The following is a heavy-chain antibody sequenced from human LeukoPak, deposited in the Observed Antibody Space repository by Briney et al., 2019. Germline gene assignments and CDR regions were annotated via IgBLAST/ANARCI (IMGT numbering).Heavy chain of an antibody. CDR1: GFTFTNYA. V-gene: IGHV3-23*01. CDR2: ISDVEKIP. Sequence: GGSLRLSCAASGFTFTNYAMSWVRQAPGKGLEWVSGISDVEKIPYYSDSVKGRFTISRDNSKKTVYPQMNNLRAEDTAVYFCARHDSYIPYWGQGIPVTVSS. CDR3: ARHDSYIPY. J-gene: IGHJ4*02. D-gene: IGHD3-10*01.